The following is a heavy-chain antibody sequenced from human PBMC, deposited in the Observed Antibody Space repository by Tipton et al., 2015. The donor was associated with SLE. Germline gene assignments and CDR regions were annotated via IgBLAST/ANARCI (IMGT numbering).Heavy chain of an antibody. CDR2: VYSSGSA. Sequence: TLSLTCSVSDDSITSYYWSWFRQSTGRGLEWIGRVYSSGSANYNPALISRVSMSVDISKNQFFLTLRSVTAADTAVYYCARGRTSLLWGQGTLVTVSS. J-gene: IGHJ4*02. D-gene: IGHD1-26*01. CDR1: DDSITSYY. CDR3: ARGRTSLL. V-gene: IGHV4-4*07.